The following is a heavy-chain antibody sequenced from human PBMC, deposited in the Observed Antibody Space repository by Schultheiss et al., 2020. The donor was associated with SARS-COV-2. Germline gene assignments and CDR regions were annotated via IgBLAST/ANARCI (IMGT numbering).Heavy chain of an antibody. J-gene: IGHJ4*02. V-gene: IGHV1-46*01. Sequence: ASVKVSCKASGYTFISYYMDWVRQAPGQGLEWMGIINPSGGSTTYAQKFQGRVTMTRDTSTSTVYMELSSLRSEDTAVYYCATGVAATYYFDYWGQGTLVTVSS. CDR2: INPSGGST. CDR1: GYTFISYY. CDR3: ATGVAATYYFDY. D-gene: IGHD1-26*01.